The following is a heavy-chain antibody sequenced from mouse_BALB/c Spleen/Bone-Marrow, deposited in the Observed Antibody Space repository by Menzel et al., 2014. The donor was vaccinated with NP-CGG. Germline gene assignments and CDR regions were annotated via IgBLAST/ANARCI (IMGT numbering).Heavy chain of an antibody. CDR3: ARSHGYYPYWYFDV. CDR2: IDPSDSET. Sequence: VQVVESGAELVKPGAPVKLSCKASGYTFTSYWMNWVKQRPGRGLEWIGRIDPSDSETHYNQEFKDRATLTVDKSSSTAYIQLSSLTSEDSAVYYCARSHGYYPYWYFDVWGAGTTVTVSS. D-gene: IGHD2-3*01. V-gene: IGHV1-69*02. CDR1: GYTFTSYW. J-gene: IGHJ1*01.